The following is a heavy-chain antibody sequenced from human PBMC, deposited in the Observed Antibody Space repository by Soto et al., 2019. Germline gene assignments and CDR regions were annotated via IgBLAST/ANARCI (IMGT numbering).Heavy chain of an antibody. V-gene: IGHV4-39*01. CDR1: GGSISSSSYY. Sequence: QLQLQESGPGLVKPSETLSLTCTVSGGSISSSSYYWGWIRQPPGKGLEWIGSIYYSGSTYYNPSLKSRVTISVDTSKNQFSLKLSSVTAADTAVYYCATRGYGDWEGNWFDPWGQGTLVTVSS. CDR2: IYYSGST. J-gene: IGHJ5*02. CDR3: ATRGYGDWEGNWFDP. D-gene: IGHD4-17*01.